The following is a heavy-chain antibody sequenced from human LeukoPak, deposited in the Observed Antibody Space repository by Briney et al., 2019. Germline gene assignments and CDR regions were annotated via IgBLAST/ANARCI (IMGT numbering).Heavy chain of an antibody. V-gene: IGHV3-7*01. J-gene: IGHJ4*02. D-gene: IGHD2-15*01. CDR1: GFTFSSYW. Sequence: GGSLRLSCAVSGFTFSSYWMTWVRQAPGKGLEWVANIKQDGSEKYYVDSMKGRFTISRDNAENSLYLQMNSMRAEDTAVYYCARGRYCSGGSCQRLDYWGQGTLVTVSS. CDR2: IKQDGSEK. CDR3: ARGRYCSGGSCQRLDY.